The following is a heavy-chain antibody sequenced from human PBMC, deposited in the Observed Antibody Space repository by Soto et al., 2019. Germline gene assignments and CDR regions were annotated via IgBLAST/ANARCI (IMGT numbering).Heavy chain of an antibody. J-gene: IGHJ4*02. Sequence: GGSLRLSCEASGFTFERYALHWVRQAPGKGLEWLAIISHDGNKKYYADSVKGRFTISRDNSMNTQFLQMNSLRPDGTAVYYCVRDPGGGAVPAPMYFDNWGQGTLVTVSS. D-gene: IGHD2-2*01. CDR1: GFTFERYA. V-gene: IGHV3-30*03. CDR3: VRDPGGGAVPAPMYFDN. CDR2: ISHDGNKK.